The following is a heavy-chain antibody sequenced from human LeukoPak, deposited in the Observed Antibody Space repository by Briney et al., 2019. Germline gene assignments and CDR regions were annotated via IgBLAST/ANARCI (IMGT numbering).Heavy chain of an antibody. CDR2: ISSSSRTI. CDR1: GFTFSSYS. D-gene: IGHD1-26*01. CDR3: ARDRGGSYSAIDY. Sequence: GGSLRLSCAASGFTFSSYSKNWVRQARGKGLEWVSFISSSSRTIYYADSVKGRFTISRDNAKNSLYLQMHSLRAEDTAVYYCARDRGGSYSAIDYWGQGTLVTVSS. J-gene: IGHJ4*02. V-gene: IGHV3-48*04.